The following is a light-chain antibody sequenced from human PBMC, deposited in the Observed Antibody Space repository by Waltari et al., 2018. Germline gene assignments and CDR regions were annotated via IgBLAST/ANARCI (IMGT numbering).Light chain of an antibody. CDR2: WAS. CDR3: QQYYSTPT. V-gene: IGKV4-1*01. J-gene: IGKJ1*01. Sequence: DIVMTKSPDSLAVSLGERATINCKSRQSVLYSSNNKNYLAWYQQKPGQPPKLLIYWASTRESGVPDRFSGSGSGTDFTLTISSLQAEDVAVYYCQQYYSTPTFGQGTKVEIK. CDR1: QSVLYSSNNKNY.